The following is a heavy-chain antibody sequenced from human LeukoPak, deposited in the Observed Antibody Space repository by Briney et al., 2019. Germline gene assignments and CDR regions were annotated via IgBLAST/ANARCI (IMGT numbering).Heavy chain of an antibody. CDR2: IGSSSTHI. J-gene: IGHJ4*02. V-gene: IGHV3-21*01. CDR3: ARGVSYRVVVTATDFDY. CDR1: GFTFTSYY. D-gene: IGHD2-21*02. Sequence: GGSLRLSCEASGFTFTSYYMNWVRQAPGRGLEWVSSIGSSSTHIHYADSVKGRFTISRDNAKNSLYLQMNSPRAEDTAVYYCARGVSYRVVVTATDFDYWGQGTLVTVSS.